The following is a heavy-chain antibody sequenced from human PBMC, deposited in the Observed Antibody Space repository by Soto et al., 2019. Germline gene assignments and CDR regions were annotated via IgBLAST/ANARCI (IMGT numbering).Heavy chain of an antibody. CDR1: GGSISSSSYY. Sequence: PSETLSLTCTVSGGSISSSSYYWGWIRQPPGKGLEWIGSIYYSGSTYYNPSLMSRLTISVDTSKNQFSLKLTSVTAAETTVYYCVRTARQGAVAPHWFDRWGQGTQVTVSS. V-gene: IGHV4-39*07. J-gene: IGHJ5*02. D-gene: IGHD2-21*02. CDR2: IYYSGST. CDR3: VRTARQGAVAPHWFDR.